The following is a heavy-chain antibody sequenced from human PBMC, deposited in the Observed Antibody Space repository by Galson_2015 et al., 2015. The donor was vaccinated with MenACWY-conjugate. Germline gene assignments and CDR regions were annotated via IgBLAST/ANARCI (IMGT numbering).Heavy chain of an antibody. J-gene: IGHJ6*02. D-gene: IGHD1-26*01. CDR1: GYSFSTYW. CDR2: INPGDSNT. Sequence: QSGAEVKKPGESLTISCKGTGYSFSTYWIGWVRQMPGKGLGWMGLINPGDSNTRYSPSFQGRVTISADKSISTAYLQWSSLKASDTAMYYCARHPPGGRGMDVWGQGTTVTVSS. CDR3: ARHPPGGRGMDV. V-gene: IGHV5-51*01.